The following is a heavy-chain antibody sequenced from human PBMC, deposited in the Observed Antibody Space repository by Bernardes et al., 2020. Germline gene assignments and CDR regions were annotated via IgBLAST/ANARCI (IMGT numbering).Heavy chain of an antibody. Sequence: SLSLSCETSGFGFDDHAMHWVRQAPGKGLEWVSGISWNGGSILYVDSVKGRFTISRDNAKNYLYLQMNSLTTEDTAFYYCARGFTSGWRLYFDYWGQGRLVTVSS. J-gene: IGHJ4*02. V-gene: IGHV3-9*01. D-gene: IGHD6-19*01. CDR1: GFGFDDHA. CDR3: ARGFTSGWRLYFDY. CDR2: ISWNGGSI.